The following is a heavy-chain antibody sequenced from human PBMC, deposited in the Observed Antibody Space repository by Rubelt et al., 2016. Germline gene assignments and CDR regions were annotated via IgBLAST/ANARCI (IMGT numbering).Heavy chain of an antibody. J-gene: IGHJ4*02. Sequence: QVQLQQWGAGLLKPSETLSLTCAVYGWSFSDYYWSWIRQPPGKGLEWIGEINHSGSTNYNPSLKSRVTLSVDTSKNQFSLKLSSVTAADTAVYYCARTGPSTSSIYWGQGTLVTVSS. V-gene: IGHV4-34*01. CDR2: INHSGST. CDR1: GWSFSDYY. D-gene: IGHD6-6*01. CDR3: ARTGPSTSSIY.